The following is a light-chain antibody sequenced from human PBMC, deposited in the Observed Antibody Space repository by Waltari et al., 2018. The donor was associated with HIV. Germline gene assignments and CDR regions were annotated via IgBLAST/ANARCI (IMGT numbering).Light chain of an antibody. CDR2: EVT. CDR1: TIAIGGYTY. CDR3: VSYAGSNTVI. V-gene: IGLV2-8*01. J-gene: IGLJ2*01. Sequence: PALTQPPSASGSPGRPVTIPCTGPTIAIGGYTYVPWYQQHPGKAPKLIIYEVTKRPSGLPNRFSGSKSGNTASLTVSGLQAEDEADYYCVSYAGSNTVIFGGGTKLTVL.